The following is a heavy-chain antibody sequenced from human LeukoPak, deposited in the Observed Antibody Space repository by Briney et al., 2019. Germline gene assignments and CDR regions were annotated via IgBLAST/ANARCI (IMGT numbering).Heavy chain of an antibody. D-gene: IGHD6-13*01. Sequence: PSETLSLTCAVYGGSFSGYYWSWLRQPPGKGLEWIGEINHSGSTNYNPSLKSRVTTSVDTSKNQFSLKLSSVTAAGTAVYYCAKGSSWYGGFDPWGQGTLVTVSS. J-gene: IGHJ5*02. CDR3: AKGSSWYGGFDP. CDR2: INHSGST. V-gene: IGHV4-34*01. CDR1: GGSFSGYY.